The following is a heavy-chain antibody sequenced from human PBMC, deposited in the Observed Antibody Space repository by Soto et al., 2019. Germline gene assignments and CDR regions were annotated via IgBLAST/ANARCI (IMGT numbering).Heavy chain of an antibody. J-gene: IGHJ4*02. V-gene: IGHV3-33*01. Sequence: QVQLVESGGGVVQPGRSLRLSCAASGFNFRNYGMHWVRQAPGKGLVWLAIIWYDGSNKYYADSVKGRFTISRDNSKDTLYLQMNNLRDEDTAVYYCARLYTWIMDYWGQGTLVTVSS. D-gene: IGHD2-2*02. CDR1: GFNFRNYG. CDR2: IWYDGSNK. CDR3: ARLYTWIMDY.